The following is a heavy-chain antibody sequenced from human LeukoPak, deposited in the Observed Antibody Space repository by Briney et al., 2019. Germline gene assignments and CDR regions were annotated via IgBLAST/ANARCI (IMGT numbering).Heavy chain of an antibody. CDR3: AKESLDGYSSGWFDY. D-gene: IGHD6-19*01. Sequence: GGSLRLSCAASGFTFSHYTINWVRQAPGKGLEWVSSISSSSNYIYYAESVKGRFTISRDNAKNSLSLQMNSLRAEDTAVYYCAKESLDGYSSGWFDYWGQGTLVTVSS. J-gene: IGHJ4*02. V-gene: IGHV3-21*01. CDR1: GFTFSHYT. CDR2: ISSSSNYI.